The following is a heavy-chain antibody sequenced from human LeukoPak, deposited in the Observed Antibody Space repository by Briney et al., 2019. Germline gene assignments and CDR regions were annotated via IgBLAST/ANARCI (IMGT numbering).Heavy chain of an antibody. Sequence: PGGSLRLSCAVSGFSFDTYWMTWVRQAPGKGLEWISYISGSSSTIYYADSVKGRFTISRDNGKNSLYLQMNSLTVEDTGVYYCARDGAEDYGIDYWGRGTLVTVSS. CDR2: ISGSSSTI. V-gene: IGHV3-48*04. CDR3: ARDGAEDYGIDY. D-gene: IGHD4/OR15-4a*01. J-gene: IGHJ4*02. CDR1: GFSFDTYW.